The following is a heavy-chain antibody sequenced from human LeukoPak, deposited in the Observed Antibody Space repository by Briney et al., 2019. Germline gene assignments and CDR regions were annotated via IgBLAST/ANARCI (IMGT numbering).Heavy chain of an antibody. D-gene: IGHD3-3*01. V-gene: IGHV3-23*01. CDR3: AKTYLYYDFWRGNAFDI. J-gene: IGHJ3*02. CDR1: GFTFSSYA. CDR2: ISGSGGST. Sequence: GGSLRLSCAASGFTFSSYAMSWVRQAPGKGLEWVSAISGSGGSTYYADSVKGRFTISRDNSKNTLYLQMNSLRAEDTAVYYCAKTYLYYDFWRGNAFDIWGQGTMVTVSS.